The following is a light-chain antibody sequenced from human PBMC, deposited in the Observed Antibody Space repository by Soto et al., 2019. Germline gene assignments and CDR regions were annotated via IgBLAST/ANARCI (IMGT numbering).Light chain of an antibody. CDR2: DVT. Sequence: QSALTQPRSVSGSPGQSVTISCTGSSSDIGGYNYVSWYQQHPGKAPKLVIYDVTMRPSGVPDRFSGSKSGNTASLTISGLQAEDEADYYCCSYGGSLWLFGGGTQLTVL. CDR1: SSDIGGYNY. CDR3: CSYGGSLWL. V-gene: IGLV2-11*01. J-gene: IGLJ3*02.